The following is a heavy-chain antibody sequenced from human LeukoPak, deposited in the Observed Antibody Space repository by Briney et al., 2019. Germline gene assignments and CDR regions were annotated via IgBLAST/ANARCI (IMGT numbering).Heavy chain of an antibody. CDR1: GGSISSYY. Sequence: SETLSLTCTVSGGSISSYYWSWIRQPPGKGLEWIGYIYYSGSTNYNPSLKSRVTISVDTSKNQFSLKLCSVTAADTAVYYCARAPLRYYYYYMDVWGKGTTVTVSS. CDR3: ARAPLRYYYYYMDV. V-gene: IGHV4-59*01. CDR2: IYYSGST. J-gene: IGHJ6*03.